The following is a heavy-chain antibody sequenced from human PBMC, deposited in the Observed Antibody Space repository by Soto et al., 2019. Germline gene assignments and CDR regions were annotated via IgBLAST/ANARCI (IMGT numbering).Heavy chain of an antibody. Sequence: XSLKISCKGSXYXFXSYWIGXVRQVPGKGLEWMGWISAYNGNTNYAQKLQGRVTMTTDKSTSTAYMELRSLRSDDTAVYYCARGSITGPFDYWGQGTLVTVSS. V-gene: IGHV1-18*04. CDR1: XYXFXSYW. CDR2: ISAYNGNT. D-gene: IGHD1-20*01. J-gene: IGHJ4*02. CDR3: ARGSITGPFDY.